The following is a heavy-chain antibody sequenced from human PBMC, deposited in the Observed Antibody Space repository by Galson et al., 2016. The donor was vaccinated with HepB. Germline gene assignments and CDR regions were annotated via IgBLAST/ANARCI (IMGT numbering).Heavy chain of an antibody. CDR2: IHHSGST. CDR3: ARHRTMTYGGMDQ. J-gene: IGHJ4*02. D-gene: IGHD4/OR15-4a*01. CDR1: GGSISSNSW. V-gene: IGHV4-4*02. Sequence: SETLSLTCAVSGGSISSNSWWSWVRQSPGKGLEWIGEIHHSGSTNYSPSLKSRLTISVDTSKNQFSLELSSVTASDTAIYYCARHRTMTYGGMDQWGQGTLVTVSS.